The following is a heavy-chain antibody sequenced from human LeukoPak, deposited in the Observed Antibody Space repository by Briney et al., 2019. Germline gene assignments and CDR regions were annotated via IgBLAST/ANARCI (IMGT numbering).Heavy chain of an antibody. D-gene: IGHD6-19*01. J-gene: IGHJ5*02. CDR2: ICHSGNT. CDR1: GDSINSAIYC. V-gene: IGHV4-39*01. CDR3: ARRNGYINDWPNWFAP. Sequence: SETLSLTCTVSGDSINSAIYCWGWIRQPPGKDLEWIGTICHSGNTYYNPSLKSRVTVSVDTSKSQLSLRLNSVTAADTSVYYCARRNGYINDWPNWFAPWGQGTLVTVSS.